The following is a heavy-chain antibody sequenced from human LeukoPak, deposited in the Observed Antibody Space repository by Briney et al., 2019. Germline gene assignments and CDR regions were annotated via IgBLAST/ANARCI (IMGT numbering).Heavy chain of an antibody. J-gene: IGHJ4*02. D-gene: IGHD6-13*01. CDR3: ATWGAAGTFYYFDY. CDR1: GGSISSSNW. V-gene: IGHV4-4*07. CDR2: IYTSGST. Sequence: PSETLSLTCAVSGGSISSSNWWSWVRQPAGKGLEWIGRIYTSGSTTYNPSLKSRVTMSVDTSKNQFSLNLSSVTAADTAVYYCATWGAAGTFYYFDYWGQGTLVTVSS.